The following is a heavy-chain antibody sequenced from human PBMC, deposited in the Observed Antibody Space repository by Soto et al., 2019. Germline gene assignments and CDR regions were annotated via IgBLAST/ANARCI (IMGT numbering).Heavy chain of an antibody. CDR2: ISGSGGST. Sequence: GGSLRLSCAASGFTFSSYAMSWVRQAPGKGLEWVSAISGSGGSTYYADSVKGRFTISRDNSKNTLYLQMNSLRAEDAAVDYCAKLGRGSGSYVDYWGQGTLVTVSS. D-gene: IGHD3-10*01. CDR3: AKLGRGSGSYVDY. V-gene: IGHV3-23*01. J-gene: IGHJ4*02. CDR1: GFTFSSYA.